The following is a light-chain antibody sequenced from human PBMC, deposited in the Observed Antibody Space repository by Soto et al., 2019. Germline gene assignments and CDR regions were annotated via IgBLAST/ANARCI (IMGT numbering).Light chain of an antibody. J-gene: IGLJ2*01. Sequence: QSVLTQPPSASGTPGQRVTISCSGSSSNIGSKYTYWDQQFPGTAPKLLIYKNNQRPSGVPDRFSGSKSGTSASLAISGLRSEDEADYYCASWDDSLSGRLFGGGTKVTVL. V-gene: IGLV1-47*01. CDR1: SSNIGSKY. CDR3: ASWDDSLSGRL. CDR2: KNN.